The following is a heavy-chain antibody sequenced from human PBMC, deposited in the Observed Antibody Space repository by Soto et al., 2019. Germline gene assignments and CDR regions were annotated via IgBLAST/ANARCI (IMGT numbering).Heavy chain of an antibody. V-gene: IGHV3-30-3*01. D-gene: IGHD2-2*01. J-gene: IGHJ6*02. CDR2: ISYDGSNK. CDR1: GFTFSSYA. CDR3: AREGLWDIVVVPAAINGMDV. Sequence: GGSLRLSCAASGFTFSSYAMHWVRQAPGKGLEWVAVISYDGSNKYYADSVKGRFTISRDNSKNTLYLQMNSLRAEDTAVYYCAREGLWDIVVVPAAINGMDVWGQGTTVTVSS.